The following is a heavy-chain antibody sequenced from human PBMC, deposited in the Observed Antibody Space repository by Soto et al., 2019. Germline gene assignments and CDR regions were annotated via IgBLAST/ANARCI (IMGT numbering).Heavy chain of an antibody. Sequence: QVQLVESGGGVVQPGRSLRLSCAASGFTFSSYGMHWVRQAPGKGPEWVAVIWYDGSNKYYADSVKGRFTISRDNSKNTLYLQMNSLRAEDTAVYYCARDIGTGYYYYGMDLWGQGTTVTVSS. CDR1: GFTFSSYG. CDR2: IWYDGSNK. V-gene: IGHV3-33*01. J-gene: IGHJ6*02. D-gene: IGHD3-9*01. CDR3: ARDIGTGYYYYGMDL.